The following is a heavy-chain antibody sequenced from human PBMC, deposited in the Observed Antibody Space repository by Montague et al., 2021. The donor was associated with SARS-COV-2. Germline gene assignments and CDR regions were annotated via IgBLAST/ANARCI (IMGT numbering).Heavy chain of an antibody. D-gene: IGHD5-24*01. CDR2: VHNSGNT. V-gene: IGHV4-59*01. CDR3: AYTASRDGYNWPLALDY. CDR1: GGSISRYF. Sequence: SETLSLTCTVSGGSISRYFLNWIRQPPGKRPEWIGYVHNSGNTNYKHSLKSRVTISVDTSRNQFSLRLNSVTAADTAIYYCAYTASRDGYNWPLALDYWGQGTLGPGSS. J-gene: IGHJ4*01.